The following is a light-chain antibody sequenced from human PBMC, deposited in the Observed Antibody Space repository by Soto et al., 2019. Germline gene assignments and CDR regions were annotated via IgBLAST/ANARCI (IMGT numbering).Light chain of an antibody. CDR1: SSDVGGYNY. Sequence: QSALTQPPSASGSPRQSVTISCTGTSSDVGGYNYVSWYQQHPGKAPKLMIYEVNKRPSGVPDRFSGSKSGNTASLTVSGLQAEDEAYYYCSSYAGSNNFGVFGTGTKLTVL. V-gene: IGLV2-8*01. CDR2: EVN. J-gene: IGLJ1*01. CDR3: SSYAGSNNFGV.